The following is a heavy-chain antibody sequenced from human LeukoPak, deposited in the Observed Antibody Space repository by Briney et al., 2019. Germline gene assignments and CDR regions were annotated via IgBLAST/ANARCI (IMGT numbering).Heavy chain of an antibody. CDR1: GDSISSGDYY. CDR3: ARAPSMARIDY. Sequence: SETLSLTCTVSGDSISSGDYYWSWIRQPPGKGLEWIGYIYHTGSTYYNPSLKSRITISVDTSKKQFSLKVSSVTAADTAVYYCARAPSMARIDYWGQGTLVTVSS. J-gene: IGHJ4*02. V-gene: IGHV4-30-4*01. D-gene: IGHD3-10*01. CDR2: IYHTGST.